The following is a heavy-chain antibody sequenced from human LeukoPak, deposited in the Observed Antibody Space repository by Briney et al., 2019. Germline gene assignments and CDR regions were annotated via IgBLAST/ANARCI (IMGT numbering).Heavy chain of an antibody. CDR3: ARDRDWNRQKDGYNSFDY. D-gene: IGHD5-24*01. Sequence: GGSLRLSCAASGFTFSSYWMHWVRQAPGKGLVWVSRINSDGSSTSYADSVKGRFTISRYNAKNTLYLQMNSLRAEDTAVYYCARDRDWNRQKDGYNSFDYWGQGTLVTVSS. V-gene: IGHV3-74*01. CDR1: GFTFSSYW. CDR2: INSDGSST. J-gene: IGHJ4*02.